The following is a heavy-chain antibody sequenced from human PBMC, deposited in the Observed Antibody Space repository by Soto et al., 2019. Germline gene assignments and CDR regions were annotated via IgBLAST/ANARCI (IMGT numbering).Heavy chain of an antibody. CDR2: IDGSGRST. D-gene: IGHD6-19*01. CDR1: TFSSTNYI. CDR3: AREGFSSGRAGGFDI. Sequence: EVQILESGGGLVQPGGSLRLSCVVSTFSSTNYIMAWVRQAPGTGLEWVSTIDGSGRSTYYADSVKGRFAISKDNSRNTRYLQINSLRAEDTALYFWAREGFSSGRAGGFDIWGQGTMVSVSS. J-gene: IGHJ3*02. V-gene: IGHV3-23*01.